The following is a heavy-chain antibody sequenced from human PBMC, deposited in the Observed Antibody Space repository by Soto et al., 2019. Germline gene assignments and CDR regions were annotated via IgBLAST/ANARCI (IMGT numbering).Heavy chain of an antibody. CDR2: VNSDGSTT. Sequence: EVQLVESGGGLVQPGGSMRLSCAASGFIFNNYWMHWVRQVPGKGLVWVSRVNSDGSTTNYADSVKGRFTISRDNAKNTLFLQMNSLRVEDTAVYYCARGKYYDVSTGYSTFDPWGQVVLVTVAS. CDR3: ARGKYYDVSTGYSTFDP. J-gene: IGHJ5*02. CDR1: GFIFNNYW. D-gene: IGHD3-9*01. V-gene: IGHV3-74*01.